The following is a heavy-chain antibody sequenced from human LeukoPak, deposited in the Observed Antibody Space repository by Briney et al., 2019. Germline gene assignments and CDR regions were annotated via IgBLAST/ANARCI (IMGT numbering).Heavy chain of an antibody. CDR2: ISGNSYWI. CDR3: ARGSILGATGYD. D-gene: IGHD1-26*01. CDR1: GFSFSDSS. Sequence: GGSLRLSCATSGFSFSDSSMAWVRQAPGKGLEWVSSISGNSYWIYYAGPVKDRFTISRDNARNSLYLGMERLSADDTAVYYCARGSILGATGYDWGQGTLVAVSS. J-gene: IGHJ4*02. V-gene: IGHV3-21*01.